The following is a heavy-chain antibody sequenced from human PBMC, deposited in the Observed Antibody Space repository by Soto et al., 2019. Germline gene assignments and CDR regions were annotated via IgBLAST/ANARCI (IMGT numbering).Heavy chain of an antibody. J-gene: IGHJ4*02. CDR2: ISSSSSYI. Sequence: GGSLRLSCAASGFTFSSYSMNWVRQAPGKGLEWVSSISSSSSYIYYADSVKGRLTISRDNAKNSLYLQMNSLRAEDTAVYYCARAPVRGWLRFADSDYWGQGTLVTVSS. V-gene: IGHV3-21*01. CDR1: GFTFSSYS. D-gene: IGHD5-12*01. CDR3: ARAPVRGWLRFADSDY.